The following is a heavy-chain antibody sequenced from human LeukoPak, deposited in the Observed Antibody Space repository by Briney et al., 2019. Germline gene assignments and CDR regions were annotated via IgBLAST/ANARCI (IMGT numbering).Heavy chain of an antibody. CDR1: GYTFTSYD. V-gene: IGHV1-8*01. Sequence: ASVKVSCKASGYTFTSYDINWVRQATGQGLEWMGWMNPNSGNTGYAQKFQGRVTMTRNTSISTAYMELSSLRSEDTAVYYCARGVDIVATDQYWGQGTLVTVPS. D-gene: IGHD5-12*01. CDR2: MNPNSGNT. J-gene: IGHJ4*02. CDR3: ARGVDIVATDQY.